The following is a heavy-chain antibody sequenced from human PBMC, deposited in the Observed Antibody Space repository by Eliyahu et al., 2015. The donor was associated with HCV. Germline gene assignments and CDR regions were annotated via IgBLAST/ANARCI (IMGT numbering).Heavy chain of an antibody. J-gene: IGHJ6*02. CDR2: ISSSSSTI. CDR3: ARDDNWNYGDYGMDV. D-gene: IGHD1-7*01. V-gene: IGHV3-48*02. Sequence: EVQLVESGGGLVQPGGSLRLSCAASGFTFSSYSMNWVRQAPGKGLEWVSYISSSSSTIYYADSVKGRFTISRDNAKNSLYLQMNSLRDEDTAVYYCARDDNWNYGDYGMDVWGQGTTVTVSS. CDR1: GFTFSSYS.